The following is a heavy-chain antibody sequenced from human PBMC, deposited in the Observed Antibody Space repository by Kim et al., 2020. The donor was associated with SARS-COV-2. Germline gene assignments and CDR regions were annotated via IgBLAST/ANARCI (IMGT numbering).Heavy chain of an antibody. CDR1: GGSISSYY. V-gene: IGHV4-59*01. J-gene: IGHJ4*02. CDR2: IYYSGST. D-gene: IGHD6-13*01. CDR3: ARVSPYSSSWYRIAVAGAVDY. Sequence: SETLSLTCTVSGGSISSYYWSWIRQPPGKGLEWIGYIYYSGSTNYNPSLKSRVTISVDTSKNQFSLKLSSVTTADTAVYYCARVSPYSSSWYRIAVAGAVDYWGQGTLVTVSS.